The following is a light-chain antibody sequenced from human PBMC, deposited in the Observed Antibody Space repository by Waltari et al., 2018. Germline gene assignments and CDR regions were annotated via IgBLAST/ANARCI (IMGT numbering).Light chain of an antibody. V-gene: IGKV3-11*01. Sequence: VLTQTPATLTLSPGDTATVSCRASQSVYTYLAWYQHKPGQVPRLLIYDASKRATGVPARFSGSGSGADFTLIISSLEPEDFAVYYCHQRSNWPLTFGGGTKVDI. J-gene: IGKJ4*01. CDR1: QSVYTY. CDR3: HQRSNWPLT. CDR2: DAS.